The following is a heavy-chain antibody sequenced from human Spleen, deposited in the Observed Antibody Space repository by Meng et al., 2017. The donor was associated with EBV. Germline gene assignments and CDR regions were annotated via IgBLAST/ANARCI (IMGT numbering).Heavy chain of an antibody. CDR2: INHSGST. D-gene: IGHD3-22*01. V-gene: IGHV4-34*01. CDR1: GGAFSGYY. Sequence: QGQLREWGEGLLKPSESLSLTCAVYGGAFSGYYWSWIRQPPGKGLEWIGDINHSGSTNYNPSLKSRVTISVDTSKNQFSLKLSSVTAADTAVYYCAAAHYYDSSGYYYPFDYWGQGTLVTVSS. CDR3: AAAHYYDSSGYYYPFDY. J-gene: IGHJ4*02.